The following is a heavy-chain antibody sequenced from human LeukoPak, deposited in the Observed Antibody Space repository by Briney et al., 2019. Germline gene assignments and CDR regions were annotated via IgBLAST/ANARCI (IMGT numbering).Heavy chain of an antibody. CDR1: GITFSDYW. J-gene: IGHJ3*02. V-gene: IGHV3-7*01. CDR2: IKQDGSEE. D-gene: IGHD3-16*01. CDR3: ASSYGSALDI. Sequence: GGSLRLSCAGSGITFSDYWMSWVRQAPGKGLEWVANIKQDGSEEVYVDSVKGRFTISTDSAKNSLYLQMNSLRAEDTAVYYCASSYGSALDIWGQGTMDSVSS.